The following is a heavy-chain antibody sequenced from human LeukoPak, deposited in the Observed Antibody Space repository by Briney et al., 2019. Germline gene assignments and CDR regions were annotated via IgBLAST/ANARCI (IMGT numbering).Heavy chain of an antibody. J-gene: IGHJ4*02. D-gene: IGHD2/OR15-2a*01. Sequence: PGGSLRLSCAASGFTVSSNYMSWVRQAPGKRLEWVSVIYSGGSTYYADSAKGRFTISRDNSKNTLYLQMNSLRAEDTAVYYCARDSQGAFDYWGQGTLVTVSS. CDR1: GFTVSSNY. CDR2: IYSGGST. V-gene: IGHV3-53*01. CDR3: ARDSQGAFDY.